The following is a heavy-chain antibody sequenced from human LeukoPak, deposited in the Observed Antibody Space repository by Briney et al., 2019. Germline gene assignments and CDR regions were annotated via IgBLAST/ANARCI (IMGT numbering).Heavy chain of an antibody. CDR1: GFTLSSYG. V-gene: IGHV3-30*02. CDR3: AKDPYDFWSGYFDY. D-gene: IGHD3-3*01. J-gene: IGHJ4*02. Sequence: GGSLRLSCAASGFTLSSYGMHWVRQAPGKGLEWVAFIRYDGSNKYYADSVKGRFTISRDNSKNTLYLQMNSLRAEDTAVYYCAKDPYDFWSGYFDYWGQGTLVTVSS. CDR2: IRYDGSNK.